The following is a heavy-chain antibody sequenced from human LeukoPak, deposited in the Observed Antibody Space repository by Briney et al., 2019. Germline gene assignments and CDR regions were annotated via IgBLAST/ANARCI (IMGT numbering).Heavy chain of an antibody. Sequence: GGSLRLSCAASGFTVSSNYMSWVRQAPGKGLEWVSVIYSGGSTYYADSVKGRFTISRDNAKNSLYLQMNSLRAADTAIYYCARESAGGPDYWGQGTLVTVSS. CDR3: ARESAGGPDY. CDR2: IYSGGST. J-gene: IGHJ4*02. CDR1: GFTVSSNY. V-gene: IGHV3-53*01. D-gene: IGHD6-19*01.